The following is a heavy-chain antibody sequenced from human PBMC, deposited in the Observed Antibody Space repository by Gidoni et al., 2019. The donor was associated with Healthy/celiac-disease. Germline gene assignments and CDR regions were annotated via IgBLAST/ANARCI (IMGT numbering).Heavy chain of an antibody. CDR3: AREDDPYYYDSSGLPGSY. J-gene: IGHJ4*02. D-gene: IGHD3-22*01. V-gene: IGHV1-18*01. CDR2: ISAYNGNT. Sequence: QVQLVQSGAEVKKPGASVKVSCKASGYTFTSYGISWVRQAPGQGLEWMGWISAYNGNTNYAQKLQGRVTMTTDTSTSTAYMELRSLRSDDTAVYYCAREDDPYYYDSSGLPGSYWGQGTLVTVSS. CDR1: GYTFTSYG.